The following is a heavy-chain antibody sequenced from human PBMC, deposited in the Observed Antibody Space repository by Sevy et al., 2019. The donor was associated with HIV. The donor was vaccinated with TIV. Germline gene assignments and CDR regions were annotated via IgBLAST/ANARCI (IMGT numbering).Heavy chain of an antibody. V-gene: IGHV3-20*04. CDR1: GFTFDDYG. J-gene: IGHJ5*02. Sequence: GGSLRLSCAASGFTFDDYGMSWVHQAPGKGLEWVSGINWNGGSTGYADSVKGRFTISRDNAKNSLYLQMNSLRAEDTALYYCARNGVRGYSSSWYWFDPWGQGTLVTVSS. CDR2: INWNGGST. CDR3: ARNGVRGYSSSWYWFDP. D-gene: IGHD6-13*01.